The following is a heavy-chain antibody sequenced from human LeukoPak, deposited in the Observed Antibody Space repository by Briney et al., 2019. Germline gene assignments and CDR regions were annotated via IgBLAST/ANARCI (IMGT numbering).Heavy chain of an antibody. CDR1: GFTFSNAW. V-gene: IGHV3-15*01. D-gene: IGHD3-22*01. J-gene: IGHJ4*02. CDR2: IKSNIDGGTT. Sequence: GGSLRLSCATSGFTFSNAWMNWVRQAPGKGLEWVGRIKSNIDGGTTEYAAPVKGRFAISRDDSKNTLYLQMNSLRAEDTAVYYCARDTWRDYYDSSGPPWGDYWGQGTLVTVSS. CDR3: ARDTWRDYYDSSGPPWGDY.